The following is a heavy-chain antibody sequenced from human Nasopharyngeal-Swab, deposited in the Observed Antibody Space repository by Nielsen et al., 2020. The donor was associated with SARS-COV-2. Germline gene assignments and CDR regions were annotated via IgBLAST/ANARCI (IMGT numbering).Heavy chain of an antibody. CDR3: AKDLDPLNYYDSSGVLGY. Sequence: GESLKISCVASGFTFSSYAMSWVRQAPGKGLEWVSVIYSGGSSTYYADSVKGRFTISRDNSKNTLYLQMNSLRAEDTAVYYCAKDLDPLNYYDSSGVLGYWGQGTLVTVSS. V-gene: IGHV3-23*03. D-gene: IGHD3-22*01. CDR2: IYSGGSST. J-gene: IGHJ4*02. CDR1: GFTFSSYA.